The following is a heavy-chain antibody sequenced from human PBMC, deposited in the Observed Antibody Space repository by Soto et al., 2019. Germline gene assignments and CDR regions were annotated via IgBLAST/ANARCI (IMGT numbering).Heavy chain of an antibody. V-gene: IGHV3-23*01. CDR3: ANPYYYGSGSYHY. CDR1: GFTFSSYA. CDR2: ISGSGGST. D-gene: IGHD3-10*01. J-gene: IGHJ4*02. Sequence: GGSLRLSCAASGFTFSSYAMSWVRQAPGKGLEWVSAISGSGGSTYYADSVKGRFTISRDNSKNTRYLQMNSLRAEDTAVYYCANPYYYGSGSYHYWGQGTLVTVSS.